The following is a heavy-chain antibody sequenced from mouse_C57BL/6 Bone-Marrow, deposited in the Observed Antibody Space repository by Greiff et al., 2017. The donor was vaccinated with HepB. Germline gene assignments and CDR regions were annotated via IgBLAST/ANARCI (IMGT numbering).Heavy chain of an antibody. J-gene: IGHJ1*03. CDR3: ARRGRGGYFDV. CDR2: ISSGGSYT. CDR1: GFTFSSYG. V-gene: IGHV5-6*02. Sequence: EVKLVESGGDLVKPGGSLKLSCAASGFTFSSYGMSWVRQTPDKRLEWVATISSGGSYTYYPDSVKGRFTIFRDNAKNTLYLQMSSLKSEDTAMYYCARRGRGGYFDVWGTGTTVTVSS.